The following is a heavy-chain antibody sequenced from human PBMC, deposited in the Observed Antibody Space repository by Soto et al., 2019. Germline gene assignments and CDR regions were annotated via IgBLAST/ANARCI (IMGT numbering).Heavy chain of an antibody. D-gene: IGHD6-13*01. V-gene: IGHV3-33*01. J-gene: IGHJ4*02. CDR2: IWYDGSNK. CDR1: GFTFSSYG. CDR3: ARGDSSWYRAFDY. Sequence: PGGSLRLSCAASGFTFSSYGMHWVRQAPGKGLEWVAVIWYDGSNKYYADSVKGRFTISRDNSKNTLYLQMNSLRAEDTAVYYCARGDSSWYRAFDYWGQGTLVTVSS.